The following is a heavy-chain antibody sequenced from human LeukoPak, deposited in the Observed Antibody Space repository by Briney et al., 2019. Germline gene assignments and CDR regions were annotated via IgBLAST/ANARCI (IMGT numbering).Heavy chain of an antibody. V-gene: IGHV3-66*01. CDR2: IYSGGST. D-gene: IGHD5-24*01. CDR1: GFTVSSNY. Sequence: PGGSLRLSCAASGFTVSSNYMSWVRQAPGKGLEWVSSIYSGGSTYYTDSVKGRFTISRDNSKNTLYLQMNSLRAEDTAVYYCARDLAGYNSFDYWRQGTLVTVSS. CDR3: ARDLAGYNSFDY. J-gene: IGHJ4*02.